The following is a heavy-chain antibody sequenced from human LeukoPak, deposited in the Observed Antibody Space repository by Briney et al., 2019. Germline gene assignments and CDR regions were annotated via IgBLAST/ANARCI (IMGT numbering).Heavy chain of an antibody. CDR2: ISSSSSIM. CDR1: AFTFSGYS. Sequence: GGSLRLSCAASAFTFSGYSMTWVRQAPGKGLEWVSYISSSSSIMSYADSVKGRLTISRDNAKNSLYLQMNSLRDEDTAVYYCVRESRFHFDYWGQGSLVTVSS. J-gene: IGHJ4*02. D-gene: IGHD3-10*01. CDR3: VRESRFHFDY. V-gene: IGHV3-48*02.